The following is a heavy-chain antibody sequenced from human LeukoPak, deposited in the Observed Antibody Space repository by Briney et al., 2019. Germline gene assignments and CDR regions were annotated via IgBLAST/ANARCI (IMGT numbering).Heavy chain of an antibody. J-gene: IGHJ6*02. V-gene: IGHV4-30-4*01. CDR1: GVSFSSFDYY. CDR2: IYYSGST. D-gene: IGHD2-21*02. Sequence: SETLRLSCTVSGVSFSSFDYYWIWIRQPPGKGLEWIGYIYYSGSTYYNPSLKSRVTISVDTSKNQFSLQLSSVTAADTAVYHCATAHCGGDFSSSGYGFDLWGQGTTVTVSS. CDR3: ATAHCGGDFSSSGYGFDL.